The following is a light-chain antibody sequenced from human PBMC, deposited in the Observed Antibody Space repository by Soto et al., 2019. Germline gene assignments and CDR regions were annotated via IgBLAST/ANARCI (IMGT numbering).Light chain of an antibody. J-gene: IGKJ2*01. CDR1: QGLSSY. Sequence: DIQMTQSPSSLSVSIGVRVTITCRASQGLSSYLNWYRQKPGKAPELLIYSASTLQTGVPSRFSGSGSETDFTLTISSLQSEDLATYYCQQSHSTPYTFGQGTKLEL. V-gene: IGKV1-39*01. CDR2: SAS. CDR3: QQSHSTPYT.